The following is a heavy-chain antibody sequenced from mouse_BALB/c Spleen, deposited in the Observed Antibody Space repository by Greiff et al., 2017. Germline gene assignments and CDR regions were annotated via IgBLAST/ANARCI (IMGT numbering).Heavy chain of an antibody. CDR3: ARKDYGYDY. V-gene: IGHV1-7*01. J-gene: IGHJ2*01. CDR1: GYTFTSYW. Sequence: QVQLQQPGAELAKPGASVKMSCKASGYTFTSYWMHWVKQRPGQGLEWIGYINPSTGYTEYNQKFKDKATLTADKSSSTAYMQLSSLTSEDSAVYYCARKDYGYDYWGQGTTLTVSS. D-gene: IGHD1-2*01. CDR2: INPSTGYT.